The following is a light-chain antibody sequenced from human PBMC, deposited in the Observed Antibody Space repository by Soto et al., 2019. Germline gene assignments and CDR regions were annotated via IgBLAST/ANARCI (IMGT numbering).Light chain of an antibody. CDR2: EGS. CDR1: SSDVGSYNF. CDR3: SSYAGTSTSNVV. V-gene: IGLV2-23*01. J-gene: IGLJ2*01. Sequence: QSALTQPASVSGSPGQSITISCTGTSSDVGSYNFVSWYQQHPGKAPKLMIYEGSKRPSGVSNRFSGSKSGNTASLTISGLQAEDEADYYCSSYAGTSTSNVVFGGGTKLTVL.